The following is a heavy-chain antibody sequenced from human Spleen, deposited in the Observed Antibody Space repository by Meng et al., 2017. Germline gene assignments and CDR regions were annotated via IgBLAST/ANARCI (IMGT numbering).Heavy chain of an antibody. Sequence: QVQLQESGPGLVMPSQTPSLTCPVSGGSISSGGYYWSWIRQHPGKGLEWIGYIYYSGSTYYNPSLKSRLTISVDTSKNQFSLKLSSVTAADTAVYYCAKRGSAGDYYFDYWGQGTLVTVSS. V-gene: IGHV4-31*03. CDR2: IYYSGST. CDR3: AKRGSAGDYYFDY. J-gene: IGHJ4*02. D-gene: IGHD2-15*01. CDR1: GGSISSGGYY.